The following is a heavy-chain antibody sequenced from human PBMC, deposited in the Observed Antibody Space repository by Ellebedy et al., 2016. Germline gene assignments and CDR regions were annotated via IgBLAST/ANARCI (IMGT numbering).Heavy chain of an antibody. CDR3: ARVGPYGEPYFDY. CDR2: IYYSGST. D-gene: IGHD4-17*01. J-gene: IGHJ4*02. CDR1: GGSFSGYY. Sequence: SETLSLTCAVYGGSFSGYYWSWIRQPPGKGLEWIGYIYYSGSTNYNPSLKSRVTISVDTSKNQFSLKLSSVTAADTAVYYCARVGPYGEPYFDYWGQGTLVTVSS. V-gene: IGHV4-59*01.